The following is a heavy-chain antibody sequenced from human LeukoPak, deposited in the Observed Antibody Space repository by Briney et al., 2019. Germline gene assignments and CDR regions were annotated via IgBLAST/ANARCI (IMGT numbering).Heavy chain of an antibody. D-gene: IGHD6-13*01. CDR3: VKESVRYSSSGEGQK. CDR2: ISGSGGST. Sequence: PGGSLRLSCAASGFTFSSYAMSWVRQAPGKGLEWVSAISGSGGSTYYADSVKGRFTISRDNSRNTLYLQMNSLRAEDTAVYYCVKESVRYSSSGEGQKWGQGTLVTVSS. CDR1: GFTFSSYA. V-gene: IGHV3-23*01. J-gene: IGHJ4*02.